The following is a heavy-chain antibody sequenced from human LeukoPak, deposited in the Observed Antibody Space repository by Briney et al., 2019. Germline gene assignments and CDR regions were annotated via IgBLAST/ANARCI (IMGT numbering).Heavy chain of an antibody. V-gene: IGHV4-39*07. Sequence: SETLSLTCTVSGGSISSSSYYWGWIRQPPGKGLEWIGSIYYSGSTYYNPSLKSRVTISVDTSKNQFSLKLRSVTAAGPAVYYSARGNYEYVWGGIDYWGQGTLVTVSS. CDR1: GGSISSSSYY. CDR2: IYYSGST. D-gene: IGHD3-16*01. J-gene: IGHJ4*02. CDR3: ARGNYEYVWGGIDY.